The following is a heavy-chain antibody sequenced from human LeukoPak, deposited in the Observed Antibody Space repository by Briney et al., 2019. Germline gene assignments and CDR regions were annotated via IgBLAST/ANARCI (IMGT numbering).Heavy chain of an antibody. V-gene: IGHV1-18*01. D-gene: IGHD3-10*01. CDR1: GYTFTSYG. Sequence: ASVKVSCKASGYTFTSYGISWVRQAPGQGLEWMGWISAYNGNTNYAQKLQGRVTMTTDTSTSTAYMELRSLRSDDTAVYYCARSSGSGAYYYYYYMDVWGKGTTVTVS. CDR3: ARSSGSGAYYYYYYMDV. CDR2: ISAYNGNT. J-gene: IGHJ6*03.